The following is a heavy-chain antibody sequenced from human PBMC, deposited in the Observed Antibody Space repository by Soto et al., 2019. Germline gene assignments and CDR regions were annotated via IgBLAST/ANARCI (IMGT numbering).Heavy chain of an antibody. CDR1: GGSISSSSYS. Sequence: SQTLSLTCTVSGGSISSSSYSWGWIRQPPGKGLEWIGSIYYSGSTYYNPSLKSRVTISVDTSKNQFSLKLSSVTAADTAVYYCARHSVITAARPFDYWGQGTLVTVSS. V-gene: IGHV4-39*01. J-gene: IGHJ4*02. CDR2: IYYSGST. D-gene: IGHD6-6*01. CDR3: ARHSVITAARPFDY.